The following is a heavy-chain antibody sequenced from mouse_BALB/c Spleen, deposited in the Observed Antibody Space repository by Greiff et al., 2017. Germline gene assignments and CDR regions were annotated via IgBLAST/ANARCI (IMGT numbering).Heavy chain of an antibody. D-gene: IGHD1-2*01. Sequence: EVQLQQSGAELVKPGASVKLSCTASGFNIKDTYMHWVKQRPEQGLEWIGRIDPANGNTKYDPKFQGKATITADTSSNTVYLQLSSLTSEDTAVYYCARTATWGWYFDVWGAGTTVTVSS. CDR1: GFNIKDTY. CDR3: ARTATWGWYFDV. J-gene: IGHJ1*01. V-gene: IGHV14-3*02. CDR2: IDPANGNT.